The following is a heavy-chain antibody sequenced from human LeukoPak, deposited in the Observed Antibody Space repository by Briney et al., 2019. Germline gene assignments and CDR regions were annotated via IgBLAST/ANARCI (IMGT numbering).Heavy chain of an antibody. V-gene: IGHV5-10-1*01. CDR1: GYNFTCYW. J-gene: IGHJ6*02. CDR3: ARLLVYSSSWYDYYYYGMDV. D-gene: IGHD6-13*01. Sequence: GAALQISCYGSGYNFTCYWIGWGRPLPGEGLGWRGRIDPSFSYTNYSPSCQGHITISADKSISTAYLQWSSLKASDTAMYYCARLLVYSSSWYDYYYYGMDVWGQGTTVTVSS. CDR2: IDPSFSYT.